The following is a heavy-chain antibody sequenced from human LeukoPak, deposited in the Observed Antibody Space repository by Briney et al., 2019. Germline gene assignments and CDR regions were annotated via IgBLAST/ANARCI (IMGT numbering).Heavy chain of an antibody. CDR2: IYTSGSA. CDR1: GGSISSYY. CDR3: ARDRTVVPAANYRYFDL. V-gene: IGHV4-4*07. J-gene: IGHJ2*01. Sequence: WDTLSLTRNVSGGSISSYYWSWIRQPAGKGLGLIGRIYTSGSANYNPSLKSRVTLSVDTSKSQFSLKLSSVTAADTAVYYCARDRTVVPAANYRYFDLWGRDTRVTVSS. D-gene: IGHD2-2*01.